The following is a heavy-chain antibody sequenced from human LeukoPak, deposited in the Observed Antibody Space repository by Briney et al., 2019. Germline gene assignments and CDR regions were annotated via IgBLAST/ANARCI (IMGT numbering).Heavy chain of an antibody. D-gene: IGHD3-10*01. V-gene: IGHV1-69*05. J-gene: IGHJ5*02. CDR2: IIPIFGTA. CDR3: ARQWFGESSWFDP. Sequence: SVKVSCKASGGTFSSYAISWVRQAPGQGLEWMGGIIPIFGTANYAQKFQGRVTITTDESTSTAYMELSSLRSEDTAVYYCARQWFGESSWFDPWGQGTLVTVS. CDR1: GGTFSSYA.